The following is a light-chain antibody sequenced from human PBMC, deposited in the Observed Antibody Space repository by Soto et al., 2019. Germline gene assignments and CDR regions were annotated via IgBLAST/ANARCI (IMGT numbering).Light chain of an antibody. V-gene: IGKV2-28*01. CDR3: MQTLQTPLT. J-gene: IGKJ4*01. CDR1: QSLLHSSGHNC. CDR2: FGS. Sequence: DIVMTQSPLSLPVTPGEPASISCRSSQSLLHSSGHNCLDWYLQKPGQSPQLLIYFGSNRASGVHDSFSGSGSGTDFTLKISRVEAEDVVLYYCMQTLQTPLTFGGGTKVEIK.